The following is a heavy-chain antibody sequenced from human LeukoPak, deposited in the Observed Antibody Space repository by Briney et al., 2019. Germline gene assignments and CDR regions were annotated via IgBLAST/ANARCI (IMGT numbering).Heavy chain of an antibody. CDR3: AKDHSSYYYNGSGIDY. CDR2: FNSSSSYI. CDR1: GLPFSSYS. Sequence: GGSLRLSCGASGLPFSSYSMNWVRRARGKVVEWVSSFNSSSSYINYADSVKGRFTISRDNAKNSLYLKMNSLRADDTAVYSCAKDHSSYYYNGSGIDYWGQGTLVTVSS. J-gene: IGHJ4*02. V-gene: IGHV3-21*04. D-gene: IGHD3-22*01.